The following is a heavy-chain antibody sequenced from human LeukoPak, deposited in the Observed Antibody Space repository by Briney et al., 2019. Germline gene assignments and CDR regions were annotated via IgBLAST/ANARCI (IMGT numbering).Heavy chain of an antibody. Sequence: GASVKVSCKASGHTFTSYAMNWVRQAPGQGLEWMGWINTNTGNPTYAQGFTGRFVFSLDTSVSTAYLQISSLKAEDTAVYYCARGVGGFGEANPFFDYWGQGTLVTVSS. CDR1: GHTFTSYA. J-gene: IGHJ4*02. CDR3: ARGVGGFGEANPFFDY. V-gene: IGHV7-4-1*02. CDR2: INTNTGNP. D-gene: IGHD3-10*01.